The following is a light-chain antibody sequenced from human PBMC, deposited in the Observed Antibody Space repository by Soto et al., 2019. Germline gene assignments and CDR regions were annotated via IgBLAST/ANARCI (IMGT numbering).Light chain of an antibody. CDR2: GNS. J-gene: IGLJ2*01. Sequence: QSVLTQPPSVSGAPGQRVTISCTGSSSNIGAGYDVHWYQQLPGTAPKLLIYGNSNRPSGVPDRFSGSKSGPSASLAITGLQAEDEADYYCQYYDSSLSGREVFGGGTKLTVL. CDR1: SSNIGAGYD. CDR3: QYYDSSLSGREV. V-gene: IGLV1-40*01.